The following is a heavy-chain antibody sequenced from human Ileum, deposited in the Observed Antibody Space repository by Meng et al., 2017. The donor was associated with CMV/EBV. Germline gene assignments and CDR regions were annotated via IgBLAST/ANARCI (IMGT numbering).Heavy chain of an antibody. CDR2: TSAKIGDT. V-gene: IGHV1-18*01. Sequence: ASVMVSCKTSGYTFIDFGISWVRHAPGQGLEWMGWTSAKIGDTKYAQNFQGRLSITADTSTSTAYMELSSLRSDDTAVYYCASGGMTPRWGQGTLVTVSS. CDR3: ASGGMTPR. CDR1: GYTFIDFG. J-gene: IGHJ4*02. D-gene: IGHD3-16*01.